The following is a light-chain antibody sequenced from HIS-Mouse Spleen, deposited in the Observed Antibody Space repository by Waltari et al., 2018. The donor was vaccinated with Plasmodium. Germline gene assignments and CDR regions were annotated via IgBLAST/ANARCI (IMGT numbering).Light chain of an antibody. J-gene: IGKJ3*01. CDR2: GAS. CDR3: QQYNNWSFT. V-gene: IGKV3-15*01. Sequence: EIVMTQSPATLSVSPGERATLSCRASQSVSSNLAWYQQKPGQAPRLLIYGASTRATGIPARVSGSGSGTEFTLTISSLQSEDFAVYYCQQYNNWSFTFGPGPKVDIK. CDR1: QSVSSN.